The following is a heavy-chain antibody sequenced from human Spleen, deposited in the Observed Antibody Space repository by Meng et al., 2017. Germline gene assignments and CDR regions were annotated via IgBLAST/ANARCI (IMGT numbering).Heavy chain of an antibody. CDR2: IYYSGST. CDR1: GDSVSSGSYY. D-gene: IGHD3-10*01. J-gene: IGHJ4*02. V-gene: IGHV4-61*01. CDR3: ARGRRVINPYYFDN. Sequence: SETLSLTCTVSGDSVSSGSYYWSWIRQPPGKGLEWIGYIYYSGSTNYNPSLKSRVTISVDTSKNQFSLKLTSVTAADTALYYCARGRRVINPYYFDNWGQGTLVTVSS.